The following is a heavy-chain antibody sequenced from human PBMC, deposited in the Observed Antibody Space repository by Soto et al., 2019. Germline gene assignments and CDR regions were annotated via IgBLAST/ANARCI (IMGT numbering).Heavy chain of an antibody. J-gene: IGHJ5*02. D-gene: IGHD5-18*01. CDR1: GYTFTSYA. CDR3: ARALSYFVWFDP. V-gene: IGHV1-3*01. Sequence: QVQLVQSGAEVKKPGASVKVSCKASGYTFTSYAMHWVRQAPGQRLEWMGWINAGNGNTKYSQKFQGRVTITRDTSASTAYMELSSLRSEDPAVYYCARALSYFVWFDPWGQGTLVTVSS. CDR2: INAGNGNT.